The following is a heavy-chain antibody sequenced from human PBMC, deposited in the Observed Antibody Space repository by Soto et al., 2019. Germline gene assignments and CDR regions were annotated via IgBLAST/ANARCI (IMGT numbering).Heavy chain of an antibody. Sequence: ASVKVSCKASGYTFTSYGISWVRQAPGQGLEWMGWISAYNGNTNYAQKLQGRVTMTTDTSTSTAYMELRSLRSDDTAVYYCARAPGYCSGGRCYFSFHELDYWGQGTLVTVSS. J-gene: IGHJ4*02. CDR2: ISAYNGNT. D-gene: IGHD2-15*01. V-gene: IGHV1-18*01. CDR3: ARAPGYCSGGRCYFSFHELDY. CDR1: GYTFTSYG.